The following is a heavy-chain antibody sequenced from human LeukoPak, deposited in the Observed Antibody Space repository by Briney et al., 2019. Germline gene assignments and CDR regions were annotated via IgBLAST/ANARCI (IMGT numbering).Heavy chain of an antibody. D-gene: IGHD3-3*01. V-gene: IGHV3-23*01. Sequence: GGSLRLSCTTSGFSFNTYSMSWVRQAPGKGLEWVSAINDDTPYYTDSVKGRFTVSRDNSKDTLYLHLNSLRAEDTAIYYCAKEHDLWHEEGNWFDTWGQGVLVTVSS. CDR2: INDDTP. CDR3: AKEHDLWHEEGNWFDT. J-gene: IGHJ5*02. CDR1: GFSFNTYS.